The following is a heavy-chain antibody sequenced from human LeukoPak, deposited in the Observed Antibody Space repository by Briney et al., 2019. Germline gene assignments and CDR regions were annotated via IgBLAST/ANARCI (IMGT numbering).Heavy chain of an antibody. Sequence: SETLSLTCTVSGGSISSSSYYWGWIRQPPGKGLEWIGSIYYSGSTYYNPSLKSRVTISVDTSKNQFPLKLSSVTAADTAVYYCARDARYCSSTSCYTEAVWFDPWGQGTLVTVSS. D-gene: IGHD2-2*02. CDR1: GGSISSSSYY. CDR2: IYYSGST. J-gene: IGHJ5*02. CDR3: ARDARYCSSTSCYTEAVWFDP. V-gene: IGHV4-39*06.